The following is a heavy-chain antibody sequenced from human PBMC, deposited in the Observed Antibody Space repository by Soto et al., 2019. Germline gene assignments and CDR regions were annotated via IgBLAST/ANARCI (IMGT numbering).Heavy chain of an antibody. Sequence: ASVKVSCKASGYTFTGYYMHWVRQAPGQGLEWMGWINPNSGGTNYAQKFQGWVTMTRDTSISTAYMELSRLRSDDTAVYYCARGRPSSVAAVTRSPFYIHVSCTATSVTVSS. D-gene: IGHD6-13*01. V-gene: IGHV1-2*04. J-gene: IGHJ6*03. CDR2: INPNSGGT. CDR1: GYTFTGYY. CDR3: ARGRPSSVAAVTRSPFYIHV.